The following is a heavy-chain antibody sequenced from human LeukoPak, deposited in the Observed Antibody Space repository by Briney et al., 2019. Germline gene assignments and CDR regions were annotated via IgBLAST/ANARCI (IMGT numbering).Heavy chain of an antibody. D-gene: IGHD2-2*03. CDR3: ARDRWISPKPYYFDY. Sequence: SETLSLTCTVSGGSISSYYWSWIRQPPGKGLEWIGEINHSGSTNYNPSLKSRVTISVDTSKNQFSLKLSSVTAADTAVYYCARDRWISPKPYYFDYWGQGTLVTVSS. CDR2: INHSGST. CDR1: GGSISSYY. J-gene: IGHJ4*02. V-gene: IGHV4-34*01.